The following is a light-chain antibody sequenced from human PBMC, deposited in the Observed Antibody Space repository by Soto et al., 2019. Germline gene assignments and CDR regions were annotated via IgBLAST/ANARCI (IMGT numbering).Light chain of an antibody. CDR1: QSISSY. J-gene: IGKJ3*01. CDR2: AAS. CDR3: QQSYSTPL. V-gene: IGKV1-39*01. Sequence: DIQMTQSPSSLSASVGDGVTITCRASQSISSYLNWYLQKPGKAPKLLIYAASSLQSGVPSRFRGSGSGTYFTLTISSLQPEDFATYYCQQSYSTPLFGPETKVDIK.